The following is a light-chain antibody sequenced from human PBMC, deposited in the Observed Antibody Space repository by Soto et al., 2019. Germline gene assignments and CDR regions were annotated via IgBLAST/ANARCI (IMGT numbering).Light chain of an antibody. V-gene: IGKV3D-20*02. CDR2: GAS. CDR3: QQRSNWPIT. Sequence: EIILTQSPDTLSLSPGERATLSCRASQTVSSNYLAWYQQKPGQAPRLLIYGASSRATGIPARFSGSGSGTDFTLTISSLEPEDFAVYYCQQRSNWPITFGQGTRLEIK. CDR1: QTVSSNY. J-gene: IGKJ5*01.